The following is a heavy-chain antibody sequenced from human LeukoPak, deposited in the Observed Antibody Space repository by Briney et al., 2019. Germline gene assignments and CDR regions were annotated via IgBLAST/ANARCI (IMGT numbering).Heavy chain of an antibody. CDR1: RFALSSDA. Sequence: GGALRLSCVASRFALSSDAMYRVREAPGAGLGWGTLITNDGNKKYSTDSVKGRFTISTDNTTSTVYLQMNSLRVEDTAVYFCARDSVSVGFRINSAFWAQGPLVTASS. D-gene: IGHD1-26*01. J-gene: IGHJ4*02. CDR2: ITNDGNKK. V-gene: IGHV3-30-3*01. CDR3: ARDSVSVGFRINSAF.